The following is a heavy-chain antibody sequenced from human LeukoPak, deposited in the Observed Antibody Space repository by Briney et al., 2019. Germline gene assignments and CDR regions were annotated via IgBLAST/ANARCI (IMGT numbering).Heavy chain of an antibody. V-gene: IGHV4-59*01. CDR3: ARSRKSYYDIEGSDSAFDY. J-gene: IGHJ4*02. Sequence: PSETLSLTCTVSGGSISSYYWSWIRQPPGKGLEWIGYIYYSGSTNYNPSLKSRVTISVDTSKNQFSLRLSSVTAADTAVYYCARSRKSYYDIEGSDSAFDYWGQGTLVTVSS. CDR1: GGSISSYY. D-gene: IGHD3-22*01. CDR2: IYYSGST.